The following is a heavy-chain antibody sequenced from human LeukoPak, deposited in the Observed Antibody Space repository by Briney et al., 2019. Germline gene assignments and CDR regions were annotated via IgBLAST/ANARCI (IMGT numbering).Heavy chain of an antibody. CDR1: GYMFTYYY. V-gene: IGHV1-2*02. CDR3: ARVGDYYDDTGPYDY. D-gene: IGHD3-22*01. J-gene: IGHJ4*02. CDR2: INPNSGGT. Sequence: GASVKVSCKASGYMFTYYYLHWVRQAPGQGLEWMGWINPNSGGTNYAQKFQGSVTMTRETSISTASMELSRLRSDDTAVYYCARVGDYYDDTGPYDYWGQGTQVIVSS.